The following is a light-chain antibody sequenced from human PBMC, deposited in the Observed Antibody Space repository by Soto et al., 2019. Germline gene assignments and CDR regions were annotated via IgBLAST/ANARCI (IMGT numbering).Light chain of an antibody. CDR3: QQYGSSSYT. CDR2: GAS. V-gene: IGKV3-20*01. Sequence: EIVLTQSPGTLSLSPGERATLSCRASQSVSSSYLAWYQQKPGQAPRLLIYGASSRATGIPDRFSGSGSGTDFTLTISRLEPEDFAVYSCQQYGSSSYTLGQGTKLEIK. J-gene: IGKJ2*01. CDR1: QSVSSSY.